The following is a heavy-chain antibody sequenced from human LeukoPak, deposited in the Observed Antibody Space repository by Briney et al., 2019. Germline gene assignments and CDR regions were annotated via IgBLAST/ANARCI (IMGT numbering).Heavy chain of an antibody. Sequence: SVTDSCTDTDCTFSRYAISSVRPAPGQGLESMGRIMPILDIANYSHKFQRRVTVTEAKNTSTDYMELSSLRSEDTAVYSCASPVDTAMDAFDYWGQGTLVTDSS. V-gene: IGHV1-69*04. CDR1: DCTFSRYA. J-gene: IGHJ4*02. CDR2: IMPILDIA. D-gene: IGHD5-18*01. CDR3: ASPVDTAMDAFDY.